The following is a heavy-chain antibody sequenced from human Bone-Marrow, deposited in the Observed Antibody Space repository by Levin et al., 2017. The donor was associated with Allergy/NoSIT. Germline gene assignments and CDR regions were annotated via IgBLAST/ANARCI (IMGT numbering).Heavy chain of an antibody. CDR1: GFTFSSFV. Sequence: LSLTCAASGFTFSSFVMSWVRQAPGKGLEWVSSISGSGSTTYPDSVKGRLTISRDNSKNTLYLQMNGLRAEDTAVYYCAAGNDYIWGSYRPVDQWGQGTLVTVSS. CDR3: AAGNDYIWGSYRPVDQ. V-gene: IGHV3-23*01. D-gene: IGHD3-16*02. CDR2: ISGSGSTT. J-gene: IGHJ4*02.